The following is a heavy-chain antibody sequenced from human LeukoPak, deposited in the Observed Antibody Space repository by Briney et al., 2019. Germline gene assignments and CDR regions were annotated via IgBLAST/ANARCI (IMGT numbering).Heavy chain of an antibody. Sequence: SETLSLTCAVYGGSFSGYYWSWIRQPPGKGLEWIGEINHSGSTNYNPSLKSRVTISVDTSKNQFSLKLSSVTAADTAVYYCARGFSSSWYSKYFQHWARAPWSPSPQ. D-gene: IGHD6-13*01. CDR3: ARGFSSSWYSKYFQH. V-gene: IGHV4-34*01. CDR2: INHSGST. J-gene: IGHJ1*01. CDR1: GGSFSGYY.